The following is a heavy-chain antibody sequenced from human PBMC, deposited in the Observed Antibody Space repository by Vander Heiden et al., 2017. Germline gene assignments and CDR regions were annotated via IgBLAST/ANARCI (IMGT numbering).Heavy chain of an antibody. V-gene: IGHV4-31*03. CDR3: ARSGSGSYGPDY. Sequence: QVQLQESGPGLVKPSQTLSLTCPVSGGSISRGGYYWSWIRQHPGKGLEWIGYIYYSGSTYYNPSLKSRVTISVDTSKNQFSLKLSSVTAADTAVYYCARSGSGSYGPDYWGQGTLVTVSS. CDR2: IYYSGST. D-gene: IGHD3-10*01. CDR1: GGSISRGGYY. J-gene: IGHJ4*02.